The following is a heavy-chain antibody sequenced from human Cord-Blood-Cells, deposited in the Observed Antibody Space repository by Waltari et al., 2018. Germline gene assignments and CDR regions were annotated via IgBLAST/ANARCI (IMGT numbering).Heavy chain of an antibody. CDR2: ISSSSTI. CDR1: GFTFSSHS. CDR3: ARVDGGGSGSWNY. D-gene: IGHD3-10*01. V-gene: IGHV3-48*02. Sequence: EVQLVESGGGLVQPGGSLRLPCAASGFTFSSHSMNWVRQAPGKGLEWVSYISSSSTIYYADSVKGRFTISRDNAKNSLYLQMNSLRDEDTAVYYCARVDGGGSGSWNYWGQGTLVTVSS. J-gene: IGHJ4*02.